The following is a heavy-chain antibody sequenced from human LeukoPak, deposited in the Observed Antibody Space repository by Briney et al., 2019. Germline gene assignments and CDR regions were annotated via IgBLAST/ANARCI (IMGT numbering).Heavy chain of an antibody. CDR3: ARGVTMIVDCDF. J-gene: IGHJ4*02. D-gene: IGHD3-22*01. CDR2: ITGNSKSI. CDR1: GFTFSSHD. V-gene: IGHV3-21*01. Sequence: GGSLRLSCATSGFTFSSHDMNWVRQAPGKGLEWVSSITGNSKSIDYADSVKGRFAISRDNAKNSLFLQMDSLRVEDTAVYYCARGVTMIVDCDFCGQGTLVTVSS.